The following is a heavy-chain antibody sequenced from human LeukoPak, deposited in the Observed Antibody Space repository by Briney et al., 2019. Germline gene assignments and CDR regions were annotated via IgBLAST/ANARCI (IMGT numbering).Heavy chain of an antibody. CDR2: IYHSGST. J-gene: IGHJ4*02. V-gene: IGHV4-38-2*01. Sequence: SETLSLTCAVSGYSISSGYYWGWIRQPPGKGLEWIGSIYHSGSTYYNPSLKSRVTISVDTSKNQFSLKLSSVTAADTAVYYCARYGGPFDYWGQGTLVTVPS. CDR3: ARYGGPFDY. D-gene: IGHD3-10*01. CDR1: GYSISSGYY.